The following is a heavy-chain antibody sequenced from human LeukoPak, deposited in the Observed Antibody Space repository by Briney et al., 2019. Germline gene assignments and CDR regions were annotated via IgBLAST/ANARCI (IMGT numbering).Heavy chain of an antibody. J-gene: IGHJ5*02. CDR2: IWYDGTNK. CDR3: ARGQPGTYTLSST. CDR1: GFTFSSYG. Sequence: PGRSLRLSCAASGFTFSSYGMHWVRQAPGKGLECVAVIWYDGTNKYYADSVKGRFTISRDNSKNTLYLQMNSLRAEDTAVYYCARGQPGTYTLSSTWGQGTLVTVSS. D-gene: IGHD6-19*01. V-gene: IGHV3-33*01.